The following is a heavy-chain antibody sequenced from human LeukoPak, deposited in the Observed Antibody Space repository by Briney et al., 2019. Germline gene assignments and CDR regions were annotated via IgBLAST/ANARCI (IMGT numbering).Heavy chain of an antibody. Sequence: AETLSLTCTDSGGSISRYYWSWLRQPAGKGLEWVGRIYASGSTNYNPSLKSRVTMSVDTSTSQFSLKLISVTAADTAVYYCARDPAGIVGATHNWFDPWGQGTLVTVSS. V-gene: IGHV4-4*07. D-gene: IGHD1-26*01. CDR2: IYASGST. CDR3: ARDPAGIVGATHNWFDP. J-gene: IGHJ5*02. CDR1: GGSISRYY.